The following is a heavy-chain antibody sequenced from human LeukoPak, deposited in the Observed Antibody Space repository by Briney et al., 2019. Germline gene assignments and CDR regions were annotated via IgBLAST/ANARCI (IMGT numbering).Heavy chain of an antibody. CDR1: GFTFSGYW. D-gene: IGHD5-24*01. CDR3: ARPGWADAFDF. CDR2: IKQDGSEK. J-gene: IGHJ3*01. Sequence: GGSLSLSCAASGFTFSGYWMNWVRQAPGKGLEWVANIKQDGSEKYYVYSVKGRFTISRDNAKNSLYLQMNSLRAEDTAVYYCARPGWADAFDFWGQGTMVTVSS. V-gene: IGHV3-7*04.